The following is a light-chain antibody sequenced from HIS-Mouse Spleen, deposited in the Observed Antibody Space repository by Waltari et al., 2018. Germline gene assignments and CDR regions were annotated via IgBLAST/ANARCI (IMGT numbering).Light chain of an antibody. Sequence: QSVLTQPPSASGTPGPRVPISCSGRSSNIGSHPVTWYQQLPGTAPKLLIYRNNQRPSGVPDRFSGSKSGTSASLAISGLQSEDEADYYCAAWDDSLNGWVFGGGTKLTVL. J-gene: IGLJ3*02. CDR3: AAWDDSLNGWV. CDR2: RNN. CDR1: SSNIGSHP. V-gene: IGLV1-44*01.